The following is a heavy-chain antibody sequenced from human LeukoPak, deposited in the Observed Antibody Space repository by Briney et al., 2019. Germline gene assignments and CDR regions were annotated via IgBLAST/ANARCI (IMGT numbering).Heavy chain of an antibody. J-gene: IGHJ3*02. Sequence: SGGSLRLSCAASGFAVSSNYMSWVRQAPGKGLEWVSVIYSGGSTYYADSVKGRFTISRDNSKNTLYLQMNSLRAEDTAVYYCAREGQPHDAFDIWGQGTMVTVSS. CDR2: IYSGGST. V-gene: IGHV3-53*01. D-gene: IGHD5-18*01. CDR3: AREGQPHDAFDI. CDR1: GFAVSSNY.